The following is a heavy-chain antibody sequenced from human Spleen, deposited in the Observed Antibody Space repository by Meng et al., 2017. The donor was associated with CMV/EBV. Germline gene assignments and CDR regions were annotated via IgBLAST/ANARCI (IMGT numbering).Heavy chain of an antibody. J-gene: IGHJ4*02. D-gene: IGHD2-21*01. V-gene: IGHV3-23*01. Sequence: CGFRFSGYTMTWVRQAPGGGLEWVSTLTSGGGAFYADSVKGRFTISRDNSKNTLYLQMNSLRAEDTALFYCAKDLNYGGISGLDYWGQGTLVTVSS. CDR1: GFRFSGYT. CDR2: LTSGGGA. CDR3: AKDLNYGGISGLDY.